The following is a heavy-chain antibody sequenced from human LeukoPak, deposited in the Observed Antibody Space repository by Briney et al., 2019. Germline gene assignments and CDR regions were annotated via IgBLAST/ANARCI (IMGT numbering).Heavy chain of an antibody. J-gene: IGHJ1*01. D-gene: IGHD3-22*01. V-gene: IGHV1-69*13. CDR1: GGTFSSYA. CDR3: ASDYDSSGYYLKYLQH. CDR2: IIPIFGTA. Sequence: GASVKVSCKASGGTFSSYAISWVRQAPGQGLEWMGGIIPIFGTANYAQKFQGRVTITADESTSTAYMELSSLRSEDTAVYYCASDYDSSGYYLKYLQHWGQGTLVTVSS.